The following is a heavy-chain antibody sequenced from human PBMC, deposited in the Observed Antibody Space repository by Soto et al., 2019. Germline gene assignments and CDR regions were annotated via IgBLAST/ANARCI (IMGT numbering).Heavy chain of an antibody. Sequence: QVKLVQSGAEVKKPGASVKVSCKASGYTFTSYGISWVRQAPGQGLEWMGWISAYNGKTNYAQKLQGRVTMTTDTYTSTAYMELRSLRSDDTAVYYCARDRFDVGATNWFDPWGQGTLVTVSS. CDR1: GYTFTSYG. D-gene: IGHD1-26*01. CDR3: ARDRFDVGATNWFDP. CDR2: ISAYNGKT. J-gene: IGHJ5*02. V-gene: IGHV1-18*01.